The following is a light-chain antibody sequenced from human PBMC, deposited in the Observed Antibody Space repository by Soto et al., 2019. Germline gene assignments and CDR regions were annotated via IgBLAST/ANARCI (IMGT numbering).Light chain of an antibody. V-gene: IGKV3-20*01. J-gene: IGKJ1*01. Sequence: EIALTQSPDTLSLSPGERATLSCRASQSVSSYLAWYQQKPGQAPRLLIYGASSRATGIPDGFSGSGSGTDFTLAISRLEPGDSAVYFCQQCDTSPWTFGQGTKVDIK. CDR1: QSVSSY. CDR3: QQCDTSPWT. CDR2: GAS.